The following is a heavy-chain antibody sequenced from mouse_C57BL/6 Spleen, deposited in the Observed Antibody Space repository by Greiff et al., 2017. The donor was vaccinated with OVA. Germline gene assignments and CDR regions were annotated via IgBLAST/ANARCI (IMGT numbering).Heavy chain of an antibody. V-gene: IGHV1-61*01. D-gene: IGHD2-3*01. CDR3: ARGGYYDGYFDV. CDR2: IYPSDSDT. J-gene: IGHJ1*03. CDR1: GYTFTSYW. Sequence: QVQLKQPGAELVRPGSSVKLSCKASGYTFTSYWMAWVKQRPGPGLEWIGNIYPSDSDTHYNQKFKDKATLTVDKSSSTAYMQLSSLTSEDSAVYYCARGGYYDGYFDVWGTGTTVTVSS.